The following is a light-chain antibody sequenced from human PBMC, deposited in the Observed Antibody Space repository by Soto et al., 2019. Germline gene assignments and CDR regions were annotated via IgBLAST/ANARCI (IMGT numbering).Light chain of an antibody. V-gene: IGKV1-33*01. Sequence: DIQMDQSPSSLSASVTDRVTITCQASQDISNYLNWYQQKPGKAPKLLIYDASNLETGVPSRFSGSGSGTDFTFTISSLQPEDIATYYCQQYDNLPLTFGGGTKVEIK. CDR2: DAS. CDR3: QQYDNLPLT. J-gene: IGKJ4*01. CDR1: QDISNY.